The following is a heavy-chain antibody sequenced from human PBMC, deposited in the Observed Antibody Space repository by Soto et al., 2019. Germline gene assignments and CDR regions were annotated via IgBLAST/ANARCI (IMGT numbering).Heavy chain of an antibody. J-gene: IGHJ2*01. V-gene: IGHV3-11*06. CDR2: VSSSGGYT. CDR3: ARLRVGANWYFDL. Sequence: QMQLVESGGDLVKPGGSLRLSCAASGFNFGDYYMSWVRQAPGKGLEWVSFVSSSGGYTKYSDSVGGRFTVSRDNGKNSLRLQVNSLRVEDTAVYYCARLRVGANWYFDLWGRGTLVTVSS. CDR1: GFNFGDYY. D-gene: IGHD1-26*01.